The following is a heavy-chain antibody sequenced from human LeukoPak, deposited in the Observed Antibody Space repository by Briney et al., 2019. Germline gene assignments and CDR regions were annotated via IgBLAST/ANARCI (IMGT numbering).Heavy chain of an antibody. V-gene: IGHV1-2*02. Sequence: ASVKVSCKASGYTFTGYDMHWVRQAPGQGLEWMGWINPNSGGTNYAQKFQGRVTMTRDTSISTAYMELSRLRSDDTAVYYCAREPKESIAVAGTNWFDPWGQGTLVTVSS. J-gene: IGHJ5*02. D-gene: IGHD6-19*01. CDR3: AREPKESIAVAGTNWFDP. CDR2: INPNSGGT. CDR1: GYTFTGYD.